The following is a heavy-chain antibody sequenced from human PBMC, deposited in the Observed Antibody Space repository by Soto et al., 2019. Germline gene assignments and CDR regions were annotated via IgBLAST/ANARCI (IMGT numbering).Heavy chain of an antibody. Sequence: EVQLLESGGGLVQPGGSLRLSCAASGFTFSSYAMSWVRQAPGKGLEWVSAISGSGGSTYYADSVKGRFTISRDNYKNTLYLQMNSLRADDTAVYYCAKEGLELREFDYWGQGTLVTVSS. CDR3: AKEGLELREFDY. CDR2: ISGSGGST. D-gene: IGHD1-7*01. J-gene: IGHJ4*02. CDR1: GFTFSSYA. V-gene: IGHV3-23*01.